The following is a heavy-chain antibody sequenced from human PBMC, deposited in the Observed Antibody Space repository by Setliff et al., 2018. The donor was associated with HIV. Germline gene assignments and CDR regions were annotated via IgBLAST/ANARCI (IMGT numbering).Heavy chain of an antibody. J-gene: IGHJ6*03. D-gene: IGHD3-16*01. CDR3: ARRSPGGGYYMDV. Sequence: SETLSLTCTVSGGSISSTSYYWGWIRQPPGTGLEWIGSISYTGITNYNPSLKSRVTISVDTSQNQFSLKLTSVTAADTAVYYCARRSPGGGYYMDVWGKGTTVTVSS. V-gene: IGHV4-39*01. CDR2: ISYTGIT. CDR1: GGSISSTSYY.